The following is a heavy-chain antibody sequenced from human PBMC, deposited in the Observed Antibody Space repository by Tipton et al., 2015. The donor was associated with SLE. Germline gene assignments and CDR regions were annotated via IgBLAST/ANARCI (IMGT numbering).Heavy chain of an antibody. Sequence: TLSLTCTVSGGSISSGTYYWSWIRQDPGKGLEWIGYIYDSGRTYYNPSLKSRVTISVDTSKNQFSLMLSSVTAADTAVYYCARSVAAASKPYSMDVWGKGTTVTVSS. CDR3: ARSVAAASKPYSMDV. CDR2: IYDSGRT. D-gene: IGHD6-13*01. J-gene: IGHJ6*03. CDR1: GGSISSGTYY. V-gene: IGHV4-31*03.